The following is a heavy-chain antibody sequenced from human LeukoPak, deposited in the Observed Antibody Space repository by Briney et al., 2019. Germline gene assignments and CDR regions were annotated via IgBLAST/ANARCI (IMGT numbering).Heavy chain of an antibody. Sequence: SQTLSLTCTVSGGSINSGEHYGSWIRQPPGKGLEWIGYTYHTGSTFYNPSLRSRVTISVETSKNLFSLKLESVTAADTAVYYCAREGPLYGTSSFDYWGQGALVTVSS. D-gene: IGHD6-13*01. CDR2: TYHTGST. CDR1: GGSINSGEHY. CDR3: AREGPLYGTSSFDY. V-gene: IGHV4-30-4*01. J-gene: IGHJ4*02.